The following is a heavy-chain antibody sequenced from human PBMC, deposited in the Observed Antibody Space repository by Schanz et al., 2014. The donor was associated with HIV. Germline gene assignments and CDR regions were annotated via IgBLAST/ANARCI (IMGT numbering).Heavy chain of an antibody. V-gene: IGHV1-8*02. D-gene: IGHD3-9*01. J-gene: IGHJ4*03. Sequence: QVQLVQSGAEVKKPGASVKVSCKASGYTFIGYYIHWVRQAPGQGLEWMGWINPDSGNTGYAQKFQGRVTMTRSVPKKTAYMELRSLTSEDTAVYYCAKGQDWPGPQLDHWGHGSLVIVSS. CDR2: INPDSGNT. CDR3: AKGQDWPGPQLDH. CDR1: GYTFIGYY.